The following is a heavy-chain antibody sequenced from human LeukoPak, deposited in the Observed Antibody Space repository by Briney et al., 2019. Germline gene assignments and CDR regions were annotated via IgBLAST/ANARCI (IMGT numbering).Heavy chain of an antibody. CDR1: GGTFSSYA. CDR2: IIPIFGTA. D-gene: IGHD4-23*01. V-gene: IGHV1-69*13. CDR3: ARHIHGGYYYYYGMDV. Sequence: ASVKVSCKASGGTFSSYAISWVRQAPGQGLEWMGGIIPIFGTANYAQKFQGRVTITADESTSTAYMELRSLRSDDTAVYYCARHIHGGYYYYYGMDVWGQGTTVTVSS. J-gene: IGHJ6*02.